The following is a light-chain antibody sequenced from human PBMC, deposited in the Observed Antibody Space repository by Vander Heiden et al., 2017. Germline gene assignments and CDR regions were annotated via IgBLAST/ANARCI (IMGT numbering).Light chain of an antibody. CDR1: QGISSY. CDR2: AAS. CDR3: QQEYSSPRT. J-gene: IGKJ2*01. V-gene: IGKV1-8*01. Sequence: AIRMTQSPSSFSASTGDRVTITCRASQGISSYLAWYQQKPGKAPKLLIYAASTLQSGVPSRFSGSGSGTDFTLTISCLQSEDFATYYCQQEYSSPRTFGQGTKLEIK.